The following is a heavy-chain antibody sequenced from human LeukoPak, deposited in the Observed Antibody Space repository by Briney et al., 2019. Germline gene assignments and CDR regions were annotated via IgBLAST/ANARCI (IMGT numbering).Heavy chain of an antibody. CDR2: INHSGST. D-gene: IGHD3-22*01. J-gene: IGHJ3*02. Sequence: PSETLSLTCAVYGGSFSCYYWSWIRQPPGKGLEWIGEINHSGSTNYNPSLKSRVTISVDPSKNQFSLKLSSVTAADTAVYYCAGIWADYYDSSGYDADIWGQGTMVTVSS. V-gene: IGHV4-34*01. CDR3: AGIWADYYDSSGYDADI. CDR1: GGSFSCYY.